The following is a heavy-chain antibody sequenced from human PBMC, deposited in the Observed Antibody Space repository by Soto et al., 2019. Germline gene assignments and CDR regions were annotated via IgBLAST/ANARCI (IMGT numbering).Heavy chain of an antibody. CDR3: ARVASSSWYRLYFQH. CDR2: INPNSGGT. V-gene: IGHV1-2*02. J-gene: IGHJ1*01. Sequence: QVQLVQSGAEVKKPGASVKVSCKASGYTFTGYYMHWVRQAPGQGLEWMGWINPNSGGTNYAQKFQGRVTMTRDTSISTAYMELSRLRSDDTAVYYCARVASSSWYRLYFQHWGQGPLVTVSS. D-gene: IGHD6-13*01. CDR1: GYTFTGYY.